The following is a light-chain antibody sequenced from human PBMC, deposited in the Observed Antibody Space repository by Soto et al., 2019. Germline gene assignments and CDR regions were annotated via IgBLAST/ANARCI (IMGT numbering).Light chain of an antibody. CDR1: QSVSSN. J-gene: IGKJ4*01. Sequence: EIVMTQSPATLSVSPGERATLSCRASQSVSSNLAWYQQKPGQAPRLLIYDASTRATGIPVRFSGSGSGTEFTLTISSLQSEDFAVYYCQLYDHWPLTFGGGTKVEI. CDR3: QLYDHWPLT. CDR2: DAS. V-gene: IGKV3D-15*01.